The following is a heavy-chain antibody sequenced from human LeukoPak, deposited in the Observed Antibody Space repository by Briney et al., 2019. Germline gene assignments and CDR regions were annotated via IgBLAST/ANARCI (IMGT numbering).Heavy chain of an antibody. J-gene: IGHJ4*02. CDR1: GFTFSSYG. CDR3: ARDLSTRQLIDY. D-gene: IGHD5/OR15-5a*01. Sequence: AGGSLRLSCAASGFTFSSYGMHWVRQAPGKGLEWVAVIWYDGSNKYYADSVKGRFTISRDNSKNTLYLQMNSLRAEDTAVYYCARDLSTRQLIDYWGQGTLVTVSS. V-gene: IGHV3-33*01. CDR2: IWYDGSNK.